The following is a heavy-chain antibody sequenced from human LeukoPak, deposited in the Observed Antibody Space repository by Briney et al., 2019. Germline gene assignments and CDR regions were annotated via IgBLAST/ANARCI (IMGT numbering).Heavy chain of an antibody. J-gene: IGHJ4*02. V-gene: IGHV3-48*03. CDR3: ARDPVCDY. Sequence: PGGSLRLSCAASGFTFSSYEMNRVRQAPGKGLEWVSYISSSGSTIYYADSVKGRFTIPRDNAKSSLYLQMNSLRAEDTAVYYCARDPVCDYWGQGTLVTVSS. CDR2: ISSSGSTI. CDR1: GFTFSSYE.